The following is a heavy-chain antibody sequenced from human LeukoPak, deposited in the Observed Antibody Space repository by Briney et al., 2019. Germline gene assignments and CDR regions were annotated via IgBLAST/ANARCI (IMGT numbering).Heavy chain of an antibody. CDR2: ISSSSSYI. J-gene: IGHJ4*02. CDR3: AREADYGDYLFDY. Sequence: GGSLRLSCAASGFTFSSYSMNWVRQAPGKGLEWVSSISSSSSYIYYADSVKGRFTIPRDNAKNSLYLQMNSLRAEDTAVYYCAREADYGDYLFDYWGQGALVTVSS. D-gene: IGHD4-17*01. CDR1: GFTFSSYS. V-gene: IGHV3-21*01.